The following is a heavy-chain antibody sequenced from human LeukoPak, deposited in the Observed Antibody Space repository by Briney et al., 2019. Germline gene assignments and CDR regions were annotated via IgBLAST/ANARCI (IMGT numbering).Heavy chain of an antibody. CDR1: GFTVSSNY. J-gene: IGHJ2*01. V-gene: IGHV3-53*01. CDR2: IYSGGST. D-gene: IGHD1-26*01. CDR3: ARESGSYPRWYFDL. Sequence: GGSLRLSCAASGFTVSSNYMSWVRQAPGKGLEWVSVIYSGGSTYYADSVKGRLTISRDNSKNTLYLQMNSLRAEDTAVYYCARESGSYPRWYFDLWGRGTLVTVSS.